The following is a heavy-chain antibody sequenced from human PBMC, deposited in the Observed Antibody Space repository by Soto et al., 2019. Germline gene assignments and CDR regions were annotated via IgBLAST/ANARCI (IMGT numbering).Heavy chain of an antibody. D-gene: IGHD6-13*01. Sequence: GASVKVSCKASVYTFTSYDINWVRQATGQGLEWMGWMNPNSGNTGYAQKFQGKVTMTRNTSISTAYMELSSLRSEDTAVYYCARAGGSSSWYDYYGMDVWGQGTTVTVSS. CDR1: VYTFTSYD. V-gene: IGHV1-8*01. CDR3: ARAGGSSSWYDYYGMDV. CDR2: MNPNSGNT. J-gene: IGHJ6*02.